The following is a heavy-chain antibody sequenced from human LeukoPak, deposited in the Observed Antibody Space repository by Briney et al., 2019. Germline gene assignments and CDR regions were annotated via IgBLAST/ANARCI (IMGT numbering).Heavy chain of an antibody. CDR3: ARDQCSSTSCPSSYYYYYYGMDV. J-gene: IGHJ6*02. CDR1: GYTFTGYY. Sequence: ASVKVSCKASGYTFTGYYMHWARQAPGQGLEWMGWINPNSGGTNYAQKFQGRVTMTRDTSISTAYMELSRLRSDDTAVYYCARDQCSSTSCPSSYYYYYYGMDVWGQGTTVTVSS. V-gene: IGHV1-2*02. D-gene: IGHD2-2*01. CDR2: INPNSGGT.